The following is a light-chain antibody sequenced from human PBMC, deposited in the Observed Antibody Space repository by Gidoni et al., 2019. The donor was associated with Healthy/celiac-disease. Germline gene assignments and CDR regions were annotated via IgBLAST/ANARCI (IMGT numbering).Light chain of an antibody. J-gene: IGKJ4*01. CDR2: AAS. CDR3: QQSYSTPLT. V-gene: IGKV1-39*01. Sequence: DMQMTQPPSSLSASVGDRVTITCRASQSISSYLNWYQQKPGKAPKLLIYAASSLQSGVPSRFSGSGSGTDFTLTISSLQPEDFATYYCQQSYSTPLTFXGXTKVEIK. CDR1: QSISSY.